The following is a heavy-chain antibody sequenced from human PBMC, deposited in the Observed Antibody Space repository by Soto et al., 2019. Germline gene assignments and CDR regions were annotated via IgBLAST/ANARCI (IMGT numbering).Heavy chain of an antibody. CDR1: GYPFSSYD. Sequence: ASVKVSCKASGYPFSSYDMHWVRQAPGQRLEWMGWISAANGNTKYSQKFQGRVTITRDTSASTAYMEVSSLRSEDTAVYYCARPGREYTYGYLLVYWGQGTLVTVSS. CDR3: ARPGREYTYGYLLVY. V-gene: IGHV1-3*01. CDR2: ISAANGNT. D-gene: IGHD5-18*01. J-gene: IGHJ4*02.